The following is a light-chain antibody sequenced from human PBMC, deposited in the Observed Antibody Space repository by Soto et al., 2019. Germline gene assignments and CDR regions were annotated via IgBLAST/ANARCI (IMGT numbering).Light chain of an antibody. CDR3: HQRSNWPPDT. V-gene: IGKV3-11*01. Sequence: EIVLTQYTDTLSLSPGEGASLSCRASQSVHTFLAWYQQKPGQPPRLLIYGASTRATGVPARFSGSGSGTDFTLTISSLEPEDFAVYYCHQRSNWPPDTFGQGTLLEVK. CDR2: GAS. J-gene: IGKJ5*01. CDR1: QSVHTF.